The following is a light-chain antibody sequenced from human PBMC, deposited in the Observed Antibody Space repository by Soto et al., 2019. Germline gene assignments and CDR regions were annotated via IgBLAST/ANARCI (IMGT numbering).Light chain of an antibody. Sequence: QSALTQPRSVSGSPGQSVTISCTGTSSDVGGYNYVSWYQQHPGKAPKLMIYDVSKRPSGVPDRFSGSKSGNTASLTISGLQAEDEADYSCFSYAGSYTSGVVFGGGTKLTVL. J-gene: IGLJ2*01. CDR3: FSYAGSYTSGVV. V-gene: IGLV2-11*01. CDR2: DVS. CDR1: SSDVGGYNY.